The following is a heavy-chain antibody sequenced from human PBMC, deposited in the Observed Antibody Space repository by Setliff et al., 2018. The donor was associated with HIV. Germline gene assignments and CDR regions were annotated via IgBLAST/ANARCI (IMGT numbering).Heavy chain of an antibody. Sequence: GASVKVSCKASGYTFTSYYMHWVRQAPGQGLEWMGMVYPSDGSTSYAQKFQGRVTMTTDTSTSTAYMELRSLRSDDTAVYYCARGYYNFWSGYYDSRFPNPIDAFDIWGQGTMVTVSS. D-gene: IGHD3-3*01. V-gene: IGHV1-46*01. CDR1: GYTFTSYY. CDR3: ARGYYNFWSGYYDSRFPNPIDAFDI. J-gene: IGHJ3*02. CDR2: VYPSDGST.